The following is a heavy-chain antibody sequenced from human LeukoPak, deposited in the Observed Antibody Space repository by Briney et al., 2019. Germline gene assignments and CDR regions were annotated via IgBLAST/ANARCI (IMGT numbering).Heavy chain of an antibody. CDR3: AREPSCLDY. J-gene: IGHJ4*02. CDR1: GFTFSTYS. D-gene: IGHD2-2*01. V-gene: IGHV3-48*04. CDR2: ISGSSRTM. Sequence: GGSLRLSCAASGFTFSTYSMNWVRQAPGKGLEWVSYISGSSRTMYYADSVKGRFTISRDNVKKSLYLQMNSLRAEDTAVYYCAREPSCLDYWGQGTLVTVTS.